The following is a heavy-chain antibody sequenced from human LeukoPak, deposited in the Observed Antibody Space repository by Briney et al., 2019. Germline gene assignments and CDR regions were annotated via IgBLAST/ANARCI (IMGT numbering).Heavy chain of an antibody. CDR3: ARDRKITIFGVVRNWFDP. CDR1: GYTFTSYD. CDR2: ISAYNGNT. D-gene: IGHD3-3*01. V-gene: IGHV1-18*01. J-gene: IGHJ5*02. Sequence: ASVKVSCKASGYTFTSYDINWVRQATGQGLEWMGWISAYNGNTNYAQKLQGRVTMTTDTSTSTAYMELRSLRSDDTAVYYCARDRKITIFGVVRNWFDPWGQGTLVTVSS.